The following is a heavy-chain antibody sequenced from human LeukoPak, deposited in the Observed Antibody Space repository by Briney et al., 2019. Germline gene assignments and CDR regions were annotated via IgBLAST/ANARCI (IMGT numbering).Heavy chain of an antibody. J-gene: IGHJ4*02. Sequence: SVKVSCKASGGTLSSYDINWVRQAPGQGLEWIGRIIPMFGIVNYAQNFQGRVTITADKSTNTAYMELSSLRSEDTAFYYCARADSSGYSLDENFDYWGPGTLVTVSS. CDR1: GGTLSSYD. D-gene: IGHD3-22*01. CDR3: ARADSSGYSLDENFDY. CDR2: IIPMFGIV. V-gene: IGHV1-69*04.